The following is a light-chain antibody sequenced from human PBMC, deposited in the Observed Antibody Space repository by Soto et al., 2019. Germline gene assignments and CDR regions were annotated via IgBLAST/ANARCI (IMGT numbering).Light chain of an antibody. Sequence: EVVLTQSPATLSVSLGERASLSCTASQSVRNHLAWYQLRPGQSPRLLVFEASTRASDIPARFAGSGYGTDFTLIISSLQSEDSAIYYCQQYNGLPWAFGQGTKVEV. J-gene: IGKJ1*01. CDR2: EAS. CDR1: QSVRNH. V-gene: IGKV3-15*01. CDR3: QQYNGLPWA.